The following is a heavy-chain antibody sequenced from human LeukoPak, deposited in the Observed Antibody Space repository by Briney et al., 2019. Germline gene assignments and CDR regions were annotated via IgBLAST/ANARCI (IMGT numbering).Heavy chain of an antibody. V-gene: IGHV3-30*18. CDR1: GFIFSSYG. CDR3: AKDHYYDYVWGSYRYEYYFDY. J-gene: IGHJ4*02. D-gene: IGHD3-16*02. CDR2: ISYDGSNK. Sequence: GGSLRLSCAASGFIFSSYGMHWVRQAPGKGLEWVAVISYDGSNKYYADSVKGRFTISRDNSKNTLYLQMNSLRAEDTAVYYCAKDHYYDYVWGSYRYEYYFDYWGQGTLVTVSS.